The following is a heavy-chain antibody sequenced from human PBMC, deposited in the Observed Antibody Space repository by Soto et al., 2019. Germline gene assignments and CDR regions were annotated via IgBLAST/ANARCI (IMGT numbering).Heavy chain of an antibody. CDR2: ISGSGGST. CDR1: GFTFSSYA. Sequence: PGGSLRLSCAASGFTFSSYAMSWVRQAPGKGLEWVSAISGSGGSTYYADSVKGRFTISRDNSKNTLYLQMNSLRAEDTAVYYCAKDIVVVPAAMSDYSGQATLVTVSS. J-gene: IGHJ4*02. D-gene: IGHD2-2*01. V-gene: IGHV3-23*01. CDR3: AKDIVVVPAAMSDY.